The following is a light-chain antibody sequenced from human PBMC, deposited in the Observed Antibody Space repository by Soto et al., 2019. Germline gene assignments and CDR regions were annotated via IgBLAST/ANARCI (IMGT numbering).Light chain of an antibody. Sequence: DIQMTQSPSTVSASVGDGVTITCRASQSISSWLAWYQQKPGKAPKLLIYDASSLESGVPSRFSGSGSGTEFTLTISSLQPDDFATYYCQQYNSYPYTFXQGTKADIK. J-gene: IGKJ2*01. V-gene: IGKV1-5*01. CDR1: QSISSW. CDR3: QQYNSYPYT. CDR2: DAS.